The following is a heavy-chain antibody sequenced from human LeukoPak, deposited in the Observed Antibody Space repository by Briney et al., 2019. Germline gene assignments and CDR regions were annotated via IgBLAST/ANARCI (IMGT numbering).Heavy chain of an antibody. J-gene: IGHJ6*04. CDR2: IKQDGGEK. V-gene: IGHV3-7*01. D-gene: IGHD3-10*01. CDR1: GFTFSSYW. CDR3: ARDRGFGQADV. Sequence: GGSLRLSCAASGFTFSSYWMSWLRQAPGKGLEGVANIKQDGGEKYYVDSVKGRFTISRDNAKNSLYLQMNSLRAEDTAVYYCARDRGFGQADVWGKGTTVTVSS.